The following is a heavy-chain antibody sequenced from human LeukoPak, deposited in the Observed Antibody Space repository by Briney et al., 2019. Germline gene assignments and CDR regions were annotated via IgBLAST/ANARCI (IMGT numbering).Heavy chain of an antibody. D-gene: IGHD3-10*01. CDR2: IKQDGSEK. Sequence: GGSLRLSCAASGFTFSSYWMSWVRQAPGKGLEWVANIKQDGSEKYYVDSVKGRFTISRDNAKNSLYLQMNSLRAEDTALYYCARDLTMVRGVINDVDYWGQGTLVTVSS. CDR3: ARDLTMVRGVINDVDY. V-gene: IGHV3-7*03. J-gene: IGHJ4*02. CDR1: GFTFSSYW.